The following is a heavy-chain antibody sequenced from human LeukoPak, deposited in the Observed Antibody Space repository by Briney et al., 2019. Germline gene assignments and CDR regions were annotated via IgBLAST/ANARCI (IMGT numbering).Heavy chain of an antibody. CDR2: IKQDGSEK. CDR1: GFTFSSYW. D-gene: IGHD3-16*02. CDR3: ARDPLYYDYVWGSYRYTGNY. Sequence: PGGSLRLSCAASGFTFSSYWMSWVRQAPGKGLEWVANIKQDGSEKYYVDSVKGRFTISRDNAKNSLYLQMNSLRAEDTAVYYCARDPLYYDYVWGSYRYTGNYWGQETLVTVSS. V-gene: IGHV3-7*01. J-gene: IGHJ4*02.